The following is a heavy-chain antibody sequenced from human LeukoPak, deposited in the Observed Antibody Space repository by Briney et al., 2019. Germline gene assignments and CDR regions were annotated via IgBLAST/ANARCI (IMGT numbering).Heavy chain of an antibody. V-gene: IGHV3-30*02. CDR3: ARDPYNGAYSEGYYYYYMDV. Sequence: GGSLRLSCAASGFTFSSYGMHWVRQAPGKGLEWVAFIRYDGRNKYYADSVKGRFTISRDNSKNTLYLQMNSLRVEDTAIYYCARDPYNGAYSEGYYYYYMDVWGKGTTVTVSS. CDR1: GFTFSSYG. J-gene: IGHJ6*03. D-gene: IGHD1-1*01. CDR2: IRYDGRNK.